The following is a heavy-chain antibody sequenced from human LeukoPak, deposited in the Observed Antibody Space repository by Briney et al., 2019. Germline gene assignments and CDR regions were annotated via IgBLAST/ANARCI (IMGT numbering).Heavy chain of an antibody. V-gene: IGHV3-11*01. Sequence: PGGSLRLSCAASGFTCSDYYMSWIRQAPGKGLEWVSYISSSGNIIYYADSVKGRFTISRDNAKNSLYLQMNSLRAEDTAVYYCARRRYNWNAIDYWGQGTLVTVSS. CDR1: GFTCSDYY. CDR2: ISSSGNII. J-gene: IGHJ4*02. D-gene: IGHD1-20*01. CDR3: ARRRYNWNAIDY.